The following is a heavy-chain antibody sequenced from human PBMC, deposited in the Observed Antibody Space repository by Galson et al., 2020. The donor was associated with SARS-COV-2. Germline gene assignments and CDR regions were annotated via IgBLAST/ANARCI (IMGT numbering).Heavy chain of an antibody. Sequence: GGSLRLSCAASGFTFDDYAMHWVRQAPGKGLEWVSGISWNSGSIGYADSVKGRFTISRDNAKNSLYLQMNSLRAEDTALYYCAKEFSGAVAGTMDYWGQGTLVTVSS. CDR1: GFTFDDYA. CDR2: ISWNSGSI. D-gene: IGHD6-19*01. V-gene: IGHV3-9*01. J-gene: IGHJ4*02. CDR3: AKEFSGAVAGTMDY.